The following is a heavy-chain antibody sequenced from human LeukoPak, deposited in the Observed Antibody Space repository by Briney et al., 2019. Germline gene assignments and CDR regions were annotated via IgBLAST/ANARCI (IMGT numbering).Heavy chain of an antibody. Sequence: PSETLSLTCAVYGGSFSSYYWGWIRQPPGKGLEWIGSIYYSGSTYYNPSLKSRVTISVDTSKNQFSLKLSSVTAADTAVYYCAGLGYCSSTSCPPDYWGQGTLVTVSS. J-gene: IGHJ4*02. CDR1: GGSFSSYY. D-gene: IGHD2-2*01. V-gene: IGHV4-39*01. CDR3: AGLGYCSSTSCPPDY. CDR2: IYYSGST.